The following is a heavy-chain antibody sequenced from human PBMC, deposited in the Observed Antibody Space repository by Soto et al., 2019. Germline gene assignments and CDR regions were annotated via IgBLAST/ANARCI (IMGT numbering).Heavy chain of an antibody. V-gene: IGHV3-74*01. D-gene: IGHD1-26*01. Sequence: EVQLVESGGGLVQPGGSLRLSCAASGFTFSSYWMHWVRQDPGKGLVWVSHINLDGSDSTYADSVRGRFTISRDNAKNTLYLQMNSLRVEDTAVYYCVRDDPGLGLDYWGLGTLVTVSS. J-gene: IGHJ4*02. CDR2: INLDGSDS. CDR1: GFTFSSYW. CDR3: VRDDPGLGLDY.